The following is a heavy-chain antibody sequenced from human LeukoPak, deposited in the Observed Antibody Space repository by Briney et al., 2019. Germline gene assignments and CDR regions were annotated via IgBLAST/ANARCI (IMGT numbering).Heavy chain of an antibody. J-gene: IGHJ4*02. V-gene: IGHV1-8*01. CDR3: ARGQMAAAGTNDY. CDR1: GYTFTSYD. CDR2: INLNSGNT. D-gene: IGHD6-13*01. Sequence: ASVKVSCKASGYTFTSYDINWVRQATGQGLEWMGWINLNSGNTNYAQKLQGRVTMTRNTSISAAYMELSSLRSEDTAVYYCARGQMAAAGTNDYWGQGTLVTVSS.